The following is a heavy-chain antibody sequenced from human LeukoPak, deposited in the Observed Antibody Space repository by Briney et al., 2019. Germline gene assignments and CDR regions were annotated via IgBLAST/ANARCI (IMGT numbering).Heavy chain of an antibody. Sequence: SGPTLVNPTQTLTLTCTFSGFSFGTSGVGGGCIRHPPGKAVEWLAIIYCNDDKRYSPSLKSRLTITKDTSKNQVVLTMTNMDPVDTATYYCAHGTANYDFWSGYYFLAFDIWGQGTMVTVSS. V-gene: IGHV2-5*01. D-gene: IGHD3-3*01. J-gene: IGHJ3*02. CDR1: GFSFGTSGVG. CDR3: AHGTANYDFWSGYYFLAFDI. CDR2: IYCNDDK.